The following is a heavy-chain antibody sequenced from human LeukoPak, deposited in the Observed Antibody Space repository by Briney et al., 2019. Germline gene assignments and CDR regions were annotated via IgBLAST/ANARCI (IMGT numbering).Heavy chain of an antibody. J-gene: IGHJ4*02. V-gene: IGHV4-39*01. CDR3: ARHGDYDSSGYSSY. D-gene: IGHD3-22*01. CDR1: GGSISSSSYY. Sequence: SETLSLTCTVSGGSISSSSYYWGWIRQPPGKGLEWIGSIYYSGSTYYNPSLKSRVTISVDTSKNQFSLKLSSVTAADTAVDYCARHGDYDSSGYSSYWGQGTLVTVSS. CDR2: IYYSGST.